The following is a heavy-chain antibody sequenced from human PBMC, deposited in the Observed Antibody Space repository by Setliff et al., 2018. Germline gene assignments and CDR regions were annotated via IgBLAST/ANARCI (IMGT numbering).Heavy chain of an antibody. CDR2: ISTGSTTM. Sequence: GGSLRLSCAASGFTFRHYVMHWVRQAPGKGLEWVSYISTGSTTMYYGDSVKGRFTISRDNGKNSLFLQMTSLRVEDTAVYYCVRARAVIISAAFDLWGLGTAVTVSS. D-gene: IGHD6-6*01. V-gene: IGHV3-48*01. J-gene: IGHJ3*01. CDR3: VRARAVIISAAFDL. CDR1: GFTFRHYV.